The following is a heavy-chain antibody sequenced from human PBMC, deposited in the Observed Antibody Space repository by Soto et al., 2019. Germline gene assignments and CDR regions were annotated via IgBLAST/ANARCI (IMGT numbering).Heavy chain of an antibody. Sequence: QVQLVESGGGVVQPGRSLRLSCAASGFTFSSYGMHWVRQAPGKGLEWVAVISYDGSNKYYADSVKGRFTISRDNSKNTLYLQMNSLRAEDTAVYYCAKSPSFGELYPGYGYWGQGTLVTVSS. CDR2: ISYDGSNK. J-gene: IGHJ4*02. V-gene: IGHV3-30*18. D-gene: IGHD3-10*01. CDR1: GFTFSSYG. CDR3: AKSPSFGELYPGYGY.